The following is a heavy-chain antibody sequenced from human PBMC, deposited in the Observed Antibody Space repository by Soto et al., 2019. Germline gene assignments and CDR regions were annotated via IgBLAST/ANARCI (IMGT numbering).Heavy chain of an antibody. V-gene: IGHV3-23*01. J-gene: IGHJ2*01. CDR3: AKGTEAVAGNYFGL. CDR1: GFTFSSYA. D-gene: IGHD6-19*01. Sequence: EVQLLESGGDLVQPGGSLRLSCVASGFTFSSYAMNWVRQAPGKGLEWVSTISGSGSSTSYADSVKGRFSISRDNPKTTLFLQMNSLRAEDTAVYYCAKGTEAVAGNYFGLWGRGTLVTVSS. CDR2: ISGSGSST.